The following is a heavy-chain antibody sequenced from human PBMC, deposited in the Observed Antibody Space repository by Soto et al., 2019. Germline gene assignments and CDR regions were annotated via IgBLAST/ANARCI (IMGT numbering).Heavy chain of an antibody. CDR1: GLTFNTSG. V-gene: IGHV3-30*03. Sequence: PGWSLRLSCEVSGLTFNTSGMHLVRQAPGKGLEWLAVISYDGATQYYGDTVKGRFTISRDNSKNTLFLQMGGLRAEDTAMYYCATKARVTNYLYYGMEVWGLGAKVTVSS. J-gene: IGHJ6*02. CDR2: ISYDGATQ. CDR3: ATKARVTNYLYYGMEV. D-gene: IGHD2-21*02.